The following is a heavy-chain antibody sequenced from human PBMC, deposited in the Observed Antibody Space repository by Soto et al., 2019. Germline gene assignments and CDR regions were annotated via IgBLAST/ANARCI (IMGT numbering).Heavy chain of an antibody. V-gene: IGHV6-1*01. Sequence: SQTLSLTCAISGDSVSSNSAAWNWIRQSPSRGLEWLGRTYYRSKWYNDYAVSVKSRITINPDTSKNQFSLQLNSVTPADTAVYYCARDRLGIAAAGTGLGNWFDHWGQGTLGTVSS. CDR3: ARDRLGIAAAGTGLGNWFDH. J-gene: IGHJ5*02. CDR2: TYYRSKWYN. CDR1: GDSVSSNSAA. D-gene: IGHD6-13*01.